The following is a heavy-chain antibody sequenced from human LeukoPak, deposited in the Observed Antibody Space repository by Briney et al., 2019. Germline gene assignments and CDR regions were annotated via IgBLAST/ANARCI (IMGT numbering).Heavy chain of an antibody. CDR1: GGSFSSYY. V-gene: IGHV4-59*01. Sequence: PSETLSLTCTVSGGSFSSYYWSWIRQPPGKGLEWIGYIYYSGSTNYNPSLKSRVTISVDTSKNQFSLKLNSVTAADTAVYYCARFNYYGSGSVDYWGQGTLVTVSS. D-gene: IGHD3-10*01. CDR3: ARFNYYGSGSVDY. J-gene: IGHJ4*02. CDR2: IYYSGST.